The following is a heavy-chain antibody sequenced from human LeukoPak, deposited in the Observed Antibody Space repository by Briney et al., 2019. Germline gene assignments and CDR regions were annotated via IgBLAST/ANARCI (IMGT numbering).Heavy chain of an antibody. J-gene: IGHJ4*02. CDR2: VNPNSGVT. CDR3: ARDPGANYFDH. D-gene: IGHD7-27*01. V-gene: IGHV1-2*02. CDR1: GYIFTSFY. Sequence: ASVKVSCKTSGYIFTSFYIHWVRQAHGQGLEWMGWVNPNSGVTNYAQKFQGRVTMAGDPSINTAYMELRWLRSDDTANYYCARDPGANYFDHWGQGTPVTVSS.